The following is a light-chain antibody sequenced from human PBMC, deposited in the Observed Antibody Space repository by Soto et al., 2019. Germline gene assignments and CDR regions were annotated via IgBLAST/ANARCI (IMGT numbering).Light chain of an antibody. J-gene: IGKJ1*01. Sequence: DIQMTQSPSSLSASVGDRVTITCRASQSISSYLNRYQQKPGKATKLLIYAASSLQSGVPSRFSGSGSGTDFTLTISSLQPEDFATYYCQQSYSTPSWTFGQGTKVEIK. CDR2: AAS. V-gene: IGKV1-39*01. CDR1: QSISSY. CDR3: QQSYSTPSWT.